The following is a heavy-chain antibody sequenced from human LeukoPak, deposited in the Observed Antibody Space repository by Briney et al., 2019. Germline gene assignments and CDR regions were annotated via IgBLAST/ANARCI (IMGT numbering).Heavy chain of an antibody. CDR1: GASVKSDY. J-gene: IGHJ5*01. CDR3: ARQVVIIPSSRGGPWFDP. CDR2: VYYSGST. D-gene: IGHD2/OR15-2a*01. Sequence: SETLSLTCTVSGASVKSDYWSWIRQSPGKGLEWIANVYYSGSTNYNPSLKSRVTISVDASKNQISLKLSSVTAADTAVYYCARQVVIIPSSRGGPWFDPWGQGTLVAVSS. V-gene: IGHV4-59*08.